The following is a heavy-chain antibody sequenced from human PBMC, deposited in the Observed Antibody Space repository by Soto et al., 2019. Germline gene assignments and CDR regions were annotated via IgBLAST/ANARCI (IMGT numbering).Heavy chain of an antibody. D-gene: IGHD1-26*01. Sequence: QVQLQESGPGLVRPSESLSLTCSVSGGSISTYYWSWIRQPPGKGLEWIGYIDYSGTTSSNPSFKCRVTISLVTSKNQLSLNLGAVTAADTAVYYWARGPLMGFYYRDAMDVWGQGATVTVSS. CDR2: IDYSGTT. V-gene: IGHV4-59*01. CDR1: GGSISTYY. J-gene: IGHJ6*02. CDR3: ARGPLMGFYYRDAMDV.